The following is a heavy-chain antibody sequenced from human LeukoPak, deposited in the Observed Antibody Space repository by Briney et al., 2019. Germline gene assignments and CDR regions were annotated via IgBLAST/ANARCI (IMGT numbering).Heavy chain of an antibody. V-gene: IGHV5-51*01. D-gene: IGHD1-26*01. CDR3: ARRGVGALFDP. CDR1: GYSFTSYW. J-gene: IGHJ5*02. Sequence: GGALKISCKCSGYSFTSYWIGGVRQMPGKGLEWMGIIYPGDSDTRYSPSFQGQVTISADKSISTAYLQWSSLKASDTAMYYCARRGVGALFDPWGQGTLVTVSS. CDR2: IYPGDSDT.